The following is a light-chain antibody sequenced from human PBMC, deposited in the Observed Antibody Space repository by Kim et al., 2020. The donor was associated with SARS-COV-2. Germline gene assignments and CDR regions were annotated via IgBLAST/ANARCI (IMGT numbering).Light chain of an antibody. CDR3: QQYNIWPPT. CDR2: GAS. Sequence: SVSPGERATLPCRASQSVSSTLAWYQQKPGQAPRLLIYGASTRATGIPARFGGSGSGTQFTLTITSLQSEDFAVYYCQQYNIWPPTFGGGTKLEI. CDR1: QSVSST. J-gene: IGKJ4*01. V-gene: IGKV3-15*01.